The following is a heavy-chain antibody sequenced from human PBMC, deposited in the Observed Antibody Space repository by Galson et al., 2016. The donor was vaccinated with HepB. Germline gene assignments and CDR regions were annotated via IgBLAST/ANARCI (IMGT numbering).Heavy chain of an antibody. D-gene: IGHD6-13*01. CDR2: VKSRLDGGTV. CDR3: SPLPTGQQPYYFDH. CDR1: GFTFGHAW. V-gene: IGHV3-15*01. Sequence: SLRLSCAASGFTFGHAWMSWVRQAPGKGLEWVGRVKSRLDGGTVNYAAPVKDRFTISRDDSKNTLYLQMHRLRIEVTGVYYCSPLPTGQQPYYFDHWGQGTLVTVSS. J-gene: IGHJ4*02.